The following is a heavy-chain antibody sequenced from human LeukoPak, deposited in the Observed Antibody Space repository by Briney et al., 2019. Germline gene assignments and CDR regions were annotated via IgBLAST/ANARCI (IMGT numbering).Heavy chain of an antibody. CDR2: ISSSGSTI. J-gene: IGHJ4*02. D-gene: IGHD6-13*01. CDR1: GFTFKSYE. V-gene: IGHV3-48*03. CDR3: AREPQRIAAAGTRPDS. Sequence: GGSLRLSCAASGFTFKSYEMNWVRQAPGKGLEWVSYISSSGSTIYYADSVKGRFTISRDNAKNSLFLQMNSLRAEGTAVYYCAREPQRIAAAGTRPDSWGQGSLVTVSS.